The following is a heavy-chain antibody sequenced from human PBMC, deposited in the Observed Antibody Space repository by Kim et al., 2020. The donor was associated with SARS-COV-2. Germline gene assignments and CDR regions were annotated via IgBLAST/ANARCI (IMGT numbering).Heavy chain of an antibody. D-gene: IGHD4-17*01. V-gene: IGHV3-15*01. CDR1: GFTFSNAW. Sequence: GGSLRLSCAASGFTFSNAWMSWVRQAPGKGLEWVGRIKSKTDGGTTDYAAPVKGRFTISRDDSKNTLYLQMNSLKTEDTAVYYCTTDEGAYGDGMDVWGQGTTVTVSS. CDR2: IKSKTDGGTT. J-gene: IGHJ6*02. CDR3: TTDEGAYGDGMDV.